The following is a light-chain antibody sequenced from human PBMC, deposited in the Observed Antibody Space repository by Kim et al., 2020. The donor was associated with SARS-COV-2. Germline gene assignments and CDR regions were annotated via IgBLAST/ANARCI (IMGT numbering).Light chain of an antibody. CDR2: EVN. CDR3: CSYAGTSTLI. J-gene: IGLJ2*01. CDR1: SSDVGSYNL. V-gene: IGLV2-23*02. Sequence: QSALTQPASVSGSPGQSITISCTGTSSDVGSYNLVSWYQQHPGKAPKLMIYEVNKRPSGVSNRFSGSKSGNTASLTISGLQAEDEAEYYCCSYAGTSTLIFGGGTQLTVL.